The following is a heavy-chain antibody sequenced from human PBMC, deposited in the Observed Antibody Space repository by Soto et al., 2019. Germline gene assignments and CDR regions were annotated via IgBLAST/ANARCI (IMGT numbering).Heavy chain of an antibody. V-gene: IGHV3-48*02. CDR1: GFTFSSYS. D-gene: IGHD3-3*01. CDR2: ISSSSSTI. J-gene: IGHJ6*02. CDR3: ARDHRAFWSGYPNYYYYGMDF. Sequence: GGSLRLSCAASGFTFSSYSMNWVRQAPGKGLEWVSYISSSSSTIYYADSVKGRFTISRDNAKNSLYLQMNSLRDEDTAVYYCARDHRAFWSGYPNYYYYGMDFWGQGTTVTVSS.